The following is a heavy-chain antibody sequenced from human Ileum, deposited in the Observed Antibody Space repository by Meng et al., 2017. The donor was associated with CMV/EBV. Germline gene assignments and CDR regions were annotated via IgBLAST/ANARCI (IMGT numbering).Heavy chain of an antibody. CDR2: IYHGGST. Sequence: QGQLWEPGPGLVKPSEPLSRTCTVSGVSITSFYWSWIRQPAGKALEWIGRIYHGGSTNYNPSLKSRVTLSVDTSKNQFSMRLTSVTAADTAVYYCARGPGGFGDFNFDYWGQGTLVTVSS. CDR3: ARGPGGFGDFNFDY. V-gene: IGHV4-4*07. CDR1: GVSITSFY. J-gene: IGHJ4*02. D-gene: IGHD3-16*01.